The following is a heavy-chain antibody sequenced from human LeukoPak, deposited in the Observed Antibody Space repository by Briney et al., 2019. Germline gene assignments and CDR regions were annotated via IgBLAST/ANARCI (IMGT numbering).Heavy chain of an antibody. CDR3: ARVAYSGSYYFDY. D-gene: IGHD1-26*01. V-gene: IGHV3-48*03. CDR2: ISSSGSTI. Sequence: PGGSLRLSCAASGFTFSSYEMNWVRQAPGKGLEWVSYISSSGSTIYYADSVKGRFTISRDNSKNTLYLQMNSLRAEDTAVYYCARVAYSGSYYFDYWGQGTLVTVSS. CDR1: GFTFSSYE. J-gene: IGHJ4*02.